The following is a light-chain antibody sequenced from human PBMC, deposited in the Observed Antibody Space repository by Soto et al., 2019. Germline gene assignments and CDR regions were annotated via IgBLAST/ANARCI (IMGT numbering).Light chain of an antibody. CDR1: QSISSY. Sequence: DIQMTQSPTSLSASVGDRVTITCRASQSISSYLNWYQQKPGKAPNLLIYAASSLQSGVPSRFSCSGSGTDFTLTISNLQPEDFAIYYCQQSFSSLRTFGQGTNLEIK. CDR3: QQSFSSLRT. CDR2: AAS. V-gene: IGKV1-39*01. J-gene: IGKJ2*01.